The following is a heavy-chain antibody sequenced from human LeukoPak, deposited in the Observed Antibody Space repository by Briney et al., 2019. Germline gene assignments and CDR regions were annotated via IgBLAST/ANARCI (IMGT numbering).Heavy chain of an antibody. J-gene: IGHJ4*02. D-gene: IGHD2-15*01. CDR2: ISGSGGST. CDR3: AKDDRYCSGGSCYTGLLGY. CDR1: GFTFSSYA. Sequence: GGSLRLSCAASGFTFSSYAMSWVRQALGKGLEWVSSISGSGGSTYYADSVKGRLTISRDNSKNTLYLQMNSLRAEDTAVYYCAKDDRYCSGGSCYTGLLGYWGQGTLVTVSS. V-gene: IGHV3-23*01.